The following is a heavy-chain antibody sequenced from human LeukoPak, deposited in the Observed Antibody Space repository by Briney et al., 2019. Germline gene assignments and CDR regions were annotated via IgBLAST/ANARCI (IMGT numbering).Heavy chain of an antibody. D-gene: IGHD3-22*01. V-gene: IGHV3-9*03. CDR1: GFTFDDYA. CDR3: AKPGDSSGSFDY. CDR2: ISWNSGSI. J-gene: IGHJ4*02. Sequence: GRSLRLSCAASGFTFDDYAMHWVRQAPGKGLEWVSGISWNSGSIGYADSVKGRFTISRDNAKDSLYLQMNSLRAEDMALYYCAKPGDSSGSFDYWGQGTLVTVSS.